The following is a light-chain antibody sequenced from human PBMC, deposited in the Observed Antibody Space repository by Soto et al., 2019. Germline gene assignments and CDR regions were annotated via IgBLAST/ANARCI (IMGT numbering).Light chain of an antibody. CDR3: QRYYSSPWT. CDR1: QSIGGW. V-gene: IGKV1-5*03. J-gene: IGKJ1*01. CDR2: KAS. Sequence: DIPMTQSPSTLSASVGDGATITCRASQSIGGWLAWYQQRPGKAPKLLIYKASILESGAPSSFSGSASGTEFTITISSLQPEDVATYYCQRYYSSPWTFGQGTKVEIK.